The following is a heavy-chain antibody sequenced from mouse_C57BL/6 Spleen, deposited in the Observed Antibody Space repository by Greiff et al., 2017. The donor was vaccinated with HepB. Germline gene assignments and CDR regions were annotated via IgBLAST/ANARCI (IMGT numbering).Heavy chain of an antibody. J-gene: IGHJ2*01. Sequence: DVMLVESGGGLVKPGGSLKLSCAASGFTFSSYAMSWVRQTPEKRLEWVATISDGGSYTYYPDNVKGRFTISRDNAKNNLYLQMSHLKSEDTAMYYCARASSYYGSSYFDYWGQGTTLTVSS. CDR2: ISDGGSYT. V-gene: IGHV5-4*03. D-gene: IGHD1-1*01. CDR1: GFTFSSYA. CDR3: ARASSYYGSSYFDY.